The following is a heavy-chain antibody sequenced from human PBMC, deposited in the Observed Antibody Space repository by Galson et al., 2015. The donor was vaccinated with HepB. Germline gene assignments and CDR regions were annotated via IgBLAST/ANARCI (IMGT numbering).Heavy chain of an antibody. J-gene: IGHJ4*02. Sequence: SVKVSCKASGYTFPTYCMHWVRQAPGQGLEWMGLICPSGGETNYAQKFQGRVTMTRDTSTDTVYMDLSSRRSEDTAVYYCARASTAGSSRNFDYWGQGTLVTVSS. V-gene: IGHV1-46*01. CDR2: ICPSGGET. CDR3: ARASTAGSSRNFDY. CDR1: GYTFPTYC. D-gene: IGHD6-6*01.